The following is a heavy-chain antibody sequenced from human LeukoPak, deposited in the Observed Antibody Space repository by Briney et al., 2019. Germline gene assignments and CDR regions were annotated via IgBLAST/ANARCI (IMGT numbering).Heavy chain of an antibody. V-gene: IGHV1-46*01. CDR3: ARVLSSGSYYYYGMDV. CDR2: INPSGGST. D-gene: IGHD1-26*01. Sequence: GASVKVSCKASGYTFTSYYMHWVRQAPGQGLEWMGIINPSGGSTSYAQKFQGRVTMTRDTSTSTVYMELSSLRSEDTAVYYCARVLSSGSYYYYGMDVWGQGTTVTVSS. CDR1: GYTFTSYY. J-gene: IGHJ6*02.